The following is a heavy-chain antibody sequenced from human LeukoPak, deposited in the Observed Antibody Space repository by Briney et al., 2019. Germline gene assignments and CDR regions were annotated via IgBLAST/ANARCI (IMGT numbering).Heavy chain of an antibody. CDR3: ARGGSHYDFWSGSHYYFDY. Sequence: GASVKVSCKVSGYTLTELSMHWVRQAPGKGLEWMGGFDPEDGETIYAQKFQGRVTMTRNTSISTAYMELSSLRSEDTAVYYCARGGSHYDFWSGSHYYFDYWGQGTLVTVSS. D-gene: IGHD3-3*01. V-gene: IGHV1-24*01. CDR1: GYTLTELS. J-gene: IGHJ4*02. CDR2: FDPEDGET.